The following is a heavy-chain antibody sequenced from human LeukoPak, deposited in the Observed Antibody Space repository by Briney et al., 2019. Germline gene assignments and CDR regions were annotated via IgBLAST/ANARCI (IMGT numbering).Heavy chain of an antibody. V-gene: IGHV3-48*01. CDR1: GFTFNAFG. J-gene: IGHJ4*02. D-gene: IGHD2-21*02. Sequence: GGSLRLSCAASGFTFNAFGMNWVRQAPGKGLEWVSYIGTTGGAIYYADSVKGRFTISRDSAKNSLYLQMNSLRAEDTAVYYCARFRTWGDKAFDYWGQGTLVTVSS. CDR3: ARFRTWGDKAFDY. CDR2: IGTTGGAI.